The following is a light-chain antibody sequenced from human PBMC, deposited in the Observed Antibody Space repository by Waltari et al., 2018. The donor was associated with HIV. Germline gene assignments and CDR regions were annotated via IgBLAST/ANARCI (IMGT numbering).Light chain of an antibody. CDR3: QQANSFPIT. Sequence: MTQSPSSVSASVGDTVTITCRASQDISSWLAWYQQKPGKAPKLLIFAASSLQGGVPSRFSGSGSETDFTLTISSLQPEDFATYYCQQANSFPITFGQGTRLEIK. CDR2: AAS. V-gene: IGKV1-12*01. CDR1: QDISSW. J-gene: IGKJ5*01.